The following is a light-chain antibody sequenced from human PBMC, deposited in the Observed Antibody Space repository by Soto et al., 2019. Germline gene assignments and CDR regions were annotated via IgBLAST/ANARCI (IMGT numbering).Light chain of an antibody. CDR2: DDN. Sequence: VLMQPPSVSAAPGQKVTISCSGSSSNIGGNSVSWYQQLPGTAPKLLIYDDNKRPSGIPDRFSGSKSGTSATLGITGFQTGDEADYYCGSWDSSLSAYVFGTGTKV. CDR3: GSWDSSLSAYV. CDR1: SSNIGGNS. J-gene: IGLJ1*01. V-gene: IGLV1-51*01.